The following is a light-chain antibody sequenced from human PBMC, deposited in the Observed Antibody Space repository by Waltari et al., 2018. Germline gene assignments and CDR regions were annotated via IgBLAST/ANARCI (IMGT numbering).Light chain of an antibody. Sequence: IVMTQYPATLSVSPGERVTLSCRASQSVSGNLAWYQQKPGQAPRLLMYGASTRAAGVPTRFSGSGSGTEFTVTISSLQSEDFAVYYCQQYNDWPQTFGQGTKLETK. CDR2: GAS. CDR3: QQYNDWPQT. CDR1: QSVSGN. V-gene: IGKV3-15*01. J-gene: IGKJ2*01.